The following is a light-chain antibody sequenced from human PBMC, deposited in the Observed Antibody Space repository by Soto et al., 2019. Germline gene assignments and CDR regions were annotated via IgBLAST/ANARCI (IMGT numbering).Light chain of an antibody. J-gene: IGKJ5*01. CDR1: QSVSDN. CDR2: GAS. Sequence: ETVMTQSPDTLSFSPGERATLSCRASQSVSDNLAWYQQRPGQGPRLLIYGASTRATGIPARFSGSGSGTDFTLTISRLEPEDFAVYYCHHYGGSPITFGQGRRLEI. V-gene: IGKV3-20*01. CDR3: HHYGGSPIT.